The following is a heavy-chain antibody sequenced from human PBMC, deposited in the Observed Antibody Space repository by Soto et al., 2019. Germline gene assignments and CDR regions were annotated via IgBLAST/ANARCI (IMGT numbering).Heavy chain of an antibody. J-gene: IGHJ4*02. CDR1: GYTFTGYY. D-gene: IGHD6-13*01. CDR3: ARGMSPTAAGEHIDY. CDR2: INPNSGGT. V-gene: IGHV1-2*04. Sequence: ASVKVSCKASGYTFTGYYMHWVRQAPGQGLEWMGWINPNSGGTNYAQKFQGWVTMTRDTSISTAYMELSRLRSDDTDVYYCARGMSPTAAGEHIDYWGQGTLVTVSS.